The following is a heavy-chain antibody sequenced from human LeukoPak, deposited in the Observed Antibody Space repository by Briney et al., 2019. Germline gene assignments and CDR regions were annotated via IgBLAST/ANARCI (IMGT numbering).Heavy chain of an antibody. V-gene: IGHV3-30*14. Sequence: GGSLRLSCTASGFTFGDYAMSWVRQAPGKGLEWVAVVSYEGTIKYYTDSAKGRFTISRDNSGNIISLQMNNLTTEDTATYYCAREKFDSWGQGALVTVSP. CDR2: VSYEGTIK. J-gene: IGHJ5*01. CDR1: GFTFGDYA. CDR3: AREKFDS.